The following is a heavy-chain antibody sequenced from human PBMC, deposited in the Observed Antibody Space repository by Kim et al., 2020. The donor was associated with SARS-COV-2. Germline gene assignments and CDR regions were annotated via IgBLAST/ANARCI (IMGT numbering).Heavy chain of an antibody. J-gene: IGHJ4*02. CDR3: ARELNYYDSSGYFSY. D-gene: IGHD3-22*01. CDR2: ISAYNGNT. Sequence: ASVKVSCKASGYTFTSYGISWVRQAPGQGLEWMGWISAYNGNTNYAQKPQGRVTMTTDTSTSTAYMELRSLRSDDTAVYYCARELNYYDSSGYFSYWGQGTLVTVSS. CDR1: GYTFTSYG. V-gene: IGHV1-18*04.